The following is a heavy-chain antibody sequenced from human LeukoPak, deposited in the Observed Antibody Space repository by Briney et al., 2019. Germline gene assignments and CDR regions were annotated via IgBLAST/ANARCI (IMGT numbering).Heavy chain of an antibody. Sequence: SVKVSCKASGGTFSSYAISWVRQAPGQGLEWMGGIIPIFGTANYAQKFQGRVTTTADESTSTAYMELSSLRSEDTAVYYCASPPGPYYYGSGSLYGMVVWGQGTTVTVSS. CDR3: ASPPGPYYYGSGSLYGMVV. J-gene: IGHJ6*02. D-gene: IGHD3-10*01. CDR2: IIPIFGTA. V-gene: IGHV1-69*13. CDR1: GGTFSSYA.